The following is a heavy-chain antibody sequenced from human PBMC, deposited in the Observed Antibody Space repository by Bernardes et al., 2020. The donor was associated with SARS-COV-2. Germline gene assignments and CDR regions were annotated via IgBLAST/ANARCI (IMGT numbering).Heavy chain of an antibody. CDR2: IYHSGST. V-gene: IGHV4-30-2*01. D-gene: IGHD3-10*01. CDR1: GGSISSGGYS. CDR3: ARVQRGGVGYFDY. Sequence: SETLSLTCAVSGGSISSGGYSWSWIRQPPGKGLEWIGYIYHSGSTYYNPSLKSRVTISVDRSKNQFSLKLSSVTAADTAVYYCARVQRGGVGYFDYWGQGTLVTVSS. J-gene: IGHJ4*02.